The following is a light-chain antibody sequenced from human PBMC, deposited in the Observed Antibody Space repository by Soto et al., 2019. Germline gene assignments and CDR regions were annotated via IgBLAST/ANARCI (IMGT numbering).Light chain of an antibody. J-gene: IGLJ1*01. CDR3: GTWDSSLSAGEYV. V-gene: IGLV1-51*01. CDR2: DNN. Sequence: QSVLTQPPSVSAAPGQKVTISCSGSSSIIGNNYVSWYQQLPGTAPKLLIYDNNKRPSGIPDRFSGSKSGTSATLGITGLQTGDEADYYCGTWDSSLSAGEYVFGTGTKVTVL. CDR1: SSIIGNNY.